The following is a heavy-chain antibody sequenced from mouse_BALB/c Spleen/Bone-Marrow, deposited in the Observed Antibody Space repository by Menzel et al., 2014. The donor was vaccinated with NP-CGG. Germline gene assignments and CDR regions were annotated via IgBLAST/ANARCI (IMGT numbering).Heavy chain of an antibody. CDR1: GFDFSRYW. CDR2: INPDSNTI. J-gene: IGHJ3*01. CDR3: SRLGYYGGFAY. D-gene: IGHD2-3*01. V-gene: IGHV4-1*02. Sequence: EVMLVESGGGLVQPGGSLKLSCAASGFDFSRYWMSWVRQAPGKGLEWIGEINPDSNTINYTPSLKDKFIISRDNAKNTLYLQMSKVRSEDTAPYYCSRLGYYGGFAYWGQGTLVTVSA.